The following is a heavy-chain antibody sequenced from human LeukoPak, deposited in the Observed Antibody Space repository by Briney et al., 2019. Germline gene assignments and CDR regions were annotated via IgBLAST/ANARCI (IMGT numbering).Heavy chain of an antibody. V-gene: IGHV4-61*02. CDR3: ARVGYCSSTRCLGTYFDY. CDR2: IYTSGST. Sequence: PSQTLSLTCTVSGGSISSGSYYWSWIRQPAGKGLEWIGRIYTSGSTNYNPSLKSRVTISVDTSKNQFSLKLSSVTAADTAVYYCARVGYCSSTRCLGTYFDYWGQGTLVTVSS. CDR1: GGSISSGSYY. D-gene: IGHD2-2*03. J-gene: IGHJ4*02.